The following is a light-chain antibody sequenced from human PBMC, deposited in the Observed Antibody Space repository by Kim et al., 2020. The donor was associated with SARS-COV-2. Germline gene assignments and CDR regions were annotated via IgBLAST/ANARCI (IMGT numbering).Light chain of an antibody. V-gene: IGKV4-1*01. CDR3: KQYRDTPYS. CDR1: QSVLYSSNNKNY. J-gene: IGKJ2*03. CDR2: WAS. Sequence: DIVMTQSPDSLAVSLGERATINCKSSQSVLYSSNNKNYLAWYQQKPGQPPKLLIYWASTRESGVPDRFSGSGSGTDFTLTISSLQAEDIVVYYCKQYRDTPYSSGQGTKLEI.